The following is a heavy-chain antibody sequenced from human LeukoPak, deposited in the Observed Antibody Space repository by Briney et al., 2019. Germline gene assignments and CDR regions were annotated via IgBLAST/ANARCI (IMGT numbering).Heavy chain of an antibody. V-gene: IGHV1-2*02. D-gene: IGHD3-22*01. CDR1: RYTFTGYY. CDR2: IIPNSGGT. J-gene: IGHJ5*02. Sequence: ASVKVSCKASRYTFTGYYMHWVRQAPGQGREWMGWIIPNSGGTNYAQKFQGRVTMTRDTSISTAYMELSRLRSDDTAVYYCARFGYLYDSSGYYGWFDPWGQGTLVTVSS. CDR3: ARFGYLYDSSGYYGWFDP.